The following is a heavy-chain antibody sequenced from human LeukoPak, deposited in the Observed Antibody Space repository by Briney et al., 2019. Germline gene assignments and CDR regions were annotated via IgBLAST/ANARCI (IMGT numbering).Heavy chain of an antibody. Sequence: SETLSLTCTVSGGSISSSTFHWGWIRQPPGKGLEWIGSIYYSGSTYYNPSLKSRVTISVDTSKNQFSLKLTSATAADTAVYYCTRSGTMVVMRPMYYWGQGTLVTVSS. CDR3: TRSGTMVVMRPMYY. CDR2: IYYSGST. V-gene: IGHV4-39*01. CDR1: GGSISSSTFH. J-gene: IGHJ4*02. D-gene: IGHD4-23*01.